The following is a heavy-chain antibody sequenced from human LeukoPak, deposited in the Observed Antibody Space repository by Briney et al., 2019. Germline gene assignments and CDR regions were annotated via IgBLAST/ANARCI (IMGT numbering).Heavy chain of an antibody. CDR3: AKRGVVIRVILVGFHKEAYYFDS. Sequence: GGSLRLSCSVSGITLSNYGMSWVRQAPGKGLEWVADICGSGGGTNYADSVKGRFTTSRDNPRNTLYLQMNSLRAEDTAVYFCAKRGVVIRVILVGFHKEAYYFDSWGQGALVTVSS. D-gene: IGHD3-22*01. J-gene: IGHJ4*02. V-gene: IGHV3-23*01. CDR2: ICGSGGGT. CDR1: GITLSNYG.